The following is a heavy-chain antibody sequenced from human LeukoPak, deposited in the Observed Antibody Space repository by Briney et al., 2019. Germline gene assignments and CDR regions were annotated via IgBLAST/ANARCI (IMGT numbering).Heavy chain of an antibody. J-gene: IGHJ4*02. D-gene: IGHD1-26*01. CDR1: GFTFSSYG. Sequence: GGSLRLSCSASGFTFSSYGMHWVRQAPGKGLEWVALISFDGSNQYYADSVKGRFTISRDTSKNALNLQMNSLRAEDTAVYYCAKPPEVGATVGYFDYWGQGTLVTVSS. V-gene: IGHV3-30*18. CDR3: AKPPEVGATVGYFDY. CDR2: ISFDGSNQ.